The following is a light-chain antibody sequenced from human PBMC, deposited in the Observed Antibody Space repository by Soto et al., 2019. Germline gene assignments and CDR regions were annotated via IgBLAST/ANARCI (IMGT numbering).Light chain of an antibody. CDR1: GSDIGTYNL. V-gene: IGLV2-23*02. CDR3: GSYVGSNIWV. CDR2: TVS. Sequence: QSVLTQPASVSGSPGQSITISCTGTGSDIGTYNLVSWYQHHPGKAPQLIIYTVSERPSGISHRFSGTKSGSKASLTNSGLQAEDEADYYCGSYVGSNIWVFGGGTKVTVL. J-gene: IGLJ3*02.